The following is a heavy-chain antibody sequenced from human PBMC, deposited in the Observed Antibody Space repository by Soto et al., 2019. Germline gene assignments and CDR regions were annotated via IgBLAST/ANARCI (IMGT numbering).Heavy chain of an antibody. CDR3: ARVGDQLLVEALLGYYGMDV. V-gene: IGHV3-30-3*01. D-gene: IGHD2-2*01. CDR1: GFTFSSYA. J-gene: IGHJ6*02. CDR2: ISYDGSNK. Sequence: GGSLRLSCAASGFTFSSYAMHWVRQAPGKGLEWVAVISYDGSNKYYADSVKGRFTISRDNSKNTLYLQMNSLRAEDTAVYYCARVGDQLLVEALLGYYGMDVWGQGTTVTVSS.